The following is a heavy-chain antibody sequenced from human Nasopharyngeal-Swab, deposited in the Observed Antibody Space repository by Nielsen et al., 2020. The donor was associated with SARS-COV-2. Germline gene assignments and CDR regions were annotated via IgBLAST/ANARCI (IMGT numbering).Heavy chain of an antibody. Sequence: GESLKISCAASGFTFSSCAMSWVRQAPGKGLEWVSAISGSGGSTYYADSVKGRFTISRDNSKNTLYLQMNSLRAEDTAVYYCAKDLSSSWYDETIDYWGQGTLVTVSS. V-gene: IGHV3-23*01. D-gene: IGHD6-13*01. CDR1: GFTFSSCA. J-gene: IGHJ4*02. CDR2: ISGSGGST. CDR3: AKDLSSSWYDETIDY.